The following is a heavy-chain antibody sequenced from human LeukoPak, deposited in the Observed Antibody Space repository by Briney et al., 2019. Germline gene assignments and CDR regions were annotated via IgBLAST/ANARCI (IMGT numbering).Heavy chain of an antibody. Sequence: ASVKVSCKASGYSFTSYGISWVRQAPGQGLEWMGWISTYNANTNYALKLQGRVTLTTDTSTSTAYMELKSLRSDDTAVYYCAREECSIGVCYPSGYWGQGTLVSVSS. CDR2: ISTYNANT. CDR1: GYSFTSYG. V-gene: IGHV1-18*01. D-gene: IGHD2-8*01. J-gene: IGHJ4*02. CDR3: AREECSIGVCYPSGY.